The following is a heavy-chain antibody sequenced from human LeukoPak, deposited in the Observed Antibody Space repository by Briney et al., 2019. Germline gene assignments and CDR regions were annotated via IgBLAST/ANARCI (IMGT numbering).Heavy chain of an antibody. J-gene: IGHJ4*02. V-gene: IGHV1-2*02. CDR1: GYTFTGYY. Sequence: GASVKVSCKASGYTFTGYYMHWVRQAPGQGLEWMGWINPNSGGTNYAQKFQGRVTMTRDTSISTAYMELSRLRSDDTAVYYCARAGIAAPRALDYWGQGTLVTVSS. CDR3: ARAGIAAPRALDY. D-gene: IGHD6-13*01. CDR2: INPNSGGT.